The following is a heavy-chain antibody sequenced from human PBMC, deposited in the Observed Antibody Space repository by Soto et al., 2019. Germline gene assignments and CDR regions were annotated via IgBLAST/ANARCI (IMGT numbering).Heavy chain of an antibody. CDR3: AKDLCAYSSGSCYFDY. Sequence: GGSLRLSCTVSGFAFNNYGINWVRQAPGKGLEWVSSISKSDYTYYADSVKGRFTISRDNSRNTLYLQMNSLRAEDTAIYYCAKDLCAYSSGSCYFDYWGQGTLVTVSS. CDR2: ISKSDYT. CDR1: GFAFNNYG. D-gene: IGHD6-19*01. V-gene: IGHV3-23*01. J-gene: IGHJ4*02.